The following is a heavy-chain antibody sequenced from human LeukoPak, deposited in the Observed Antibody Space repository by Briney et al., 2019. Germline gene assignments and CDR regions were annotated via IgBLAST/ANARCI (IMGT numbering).Heavy chain of an antibody. V-gene: IGHV3-74*01. Sequence: GSLRLSCAASGFTFSSYWMHWVRQAPGKGLVWVSRINSGGSSTSYADSVKGRFTISRDNAKNTLYLQMNSLRAEDTAVYYCARDGPLDSGSYFHAFDIWGQGTMVTVSS. CDR1: GFTFSSYW. CDR2: INSGGSST. CDR3: ARDGPLDSGSYFHAFDI. J-gene: IGHJ3*02. D-gene: IGHD1-26*01.